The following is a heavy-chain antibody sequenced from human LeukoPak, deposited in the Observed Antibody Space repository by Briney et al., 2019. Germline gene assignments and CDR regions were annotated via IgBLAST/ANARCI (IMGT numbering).Heavy chain of an antibody. D-gene: IGHD1-1*01. CDR1: GFTFGDDA. CDR3: SKAVERRINYYCMDV. CDR2: GSWNSGSI. J-gene: IGHJ6*02. Sequence: PGRSLRLSCAVSGFTFGDDAMHWGRQPQGKGLGLVSGGSWNSGSITYADSVNGRINISTNNAKKSLYLQINSLRAVDTALNSCSKAVERRINYYCMDVWGQGTTVTVSS. V-gene: IGHV3-9*01.